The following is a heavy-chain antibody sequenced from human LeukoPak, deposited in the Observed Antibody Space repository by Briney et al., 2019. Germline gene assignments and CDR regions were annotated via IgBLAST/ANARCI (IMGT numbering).Heavy chain of an antibody. D-gene: IGHD6-6*01. CDR3: AKAEYSSSYAFDI. Sequence: GGSLRLSCAASGFTFSSYSMNWVRQAPGKGLEWVAFIRYDGSNKYYADSVKGRFTISRDNSKNTLYLQMNSLRAEDTAVYYCAKAEYSSSYAFDIWGQGTMVTVSS. CDR2: IRYDGSNK. V-gene: IGHV3-30*02. J-gene: IGHJ3*02. CDR1: GFTFSSYS.